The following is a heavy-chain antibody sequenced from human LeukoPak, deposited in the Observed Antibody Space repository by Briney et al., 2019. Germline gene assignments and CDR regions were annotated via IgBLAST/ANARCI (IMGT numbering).Heavy chain of an antibody. J-gene: IGHJ4*02. CDR3: ARDADGYED. CDR2: IKEDGSED. CDR1: GFTFSRAW. Sequence: PGGSRRLSCAASGFTFSRAWMSWLRQAPGKGLEWVANIKEDGSEDYYADSVKGRFAISKDNAKNSLYLQMNSLRAEDTAMYYCARDADGYEDWGQGTLVTVSS. D-gene: IGHD5-18*01. V-gene: IGHV3-7*01.